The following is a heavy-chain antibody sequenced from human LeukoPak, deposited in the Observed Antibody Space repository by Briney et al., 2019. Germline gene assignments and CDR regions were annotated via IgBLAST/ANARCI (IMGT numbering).Heavy chain of an antibody. CDR3: ARSVSAYYYYYMDV. CDR2: INHSGST. CDR1: GGSFSGYY. V-gene: IGHV4-34*01. J-gene: IGHJ6*03. Sequence: KPSETLSLTCAVYGGSFSGYYRSWIRQPPGKGLEWIGEINHSGSTNYNPSLKSRVTISVDTSKNQFSLKLSSVTAADTAVYYCARSVSAYYYYYMDVWGKGTTVTVSS. D-gene: IGHD1-14*01.